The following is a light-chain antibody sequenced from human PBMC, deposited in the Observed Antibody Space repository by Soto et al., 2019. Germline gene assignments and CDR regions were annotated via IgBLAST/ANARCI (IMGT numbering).Light chain of an antibody. V-gene: IGKV3-11*01. CDR1: QSVSSY. CDR3: QQRSNWPT. Sequence: EIVLTQSPATLSLSPGERATLSCRASQSVSSYLAWYQQKPGQAPRLLIYDASNRATGIPARFSGSGSGTDFPLTIRSLEAEDFAVYYCQQRSNWPTFGPGTKVDIK. CDR2: DAS. J-gene: IGKJ3*01.